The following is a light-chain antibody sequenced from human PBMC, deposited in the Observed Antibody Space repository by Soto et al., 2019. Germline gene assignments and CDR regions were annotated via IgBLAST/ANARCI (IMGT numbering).Light chain of an antibody. CDR2: WAS. CDR1: QSVLYSSDNKNY. Sequence: IVMTQSPDSLAVSLGERATINCKSSQSVLYSSDNKNYLAWYQQKPGQPPKLLIYWASTRESGVPDRFIGTGYGTDFTLTVSSLQAEDVAVYYCQQYYSTAPGTFGQGTKLEIK. J-gene: IGKJ2*02. V-gene: IGKV4-1*01. CDR3: QQYYSTAPGT.